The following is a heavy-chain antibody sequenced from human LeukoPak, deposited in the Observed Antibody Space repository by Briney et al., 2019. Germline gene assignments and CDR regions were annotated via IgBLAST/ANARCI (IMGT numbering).Heavy chain of an antibody. CDR2: ISYDGSNK. CDR3: ARETYYYDSSGYYPLIY. CDR1: GFTFSGSA. D-gene: IGHD3-22*01. Sequence: GGSLRLSCAASGFTFSGSAMHWVRQASGKGLEWVAVISYDGSNKYYADSVKGRFTISRDNSKNTLYLQMNSLRAEDTAVYYCARETYYYDSSGYYPLIYWGQGTLVTVSS. J-gene: IGHJ4*02. V-gene: IGHV3-30*04.